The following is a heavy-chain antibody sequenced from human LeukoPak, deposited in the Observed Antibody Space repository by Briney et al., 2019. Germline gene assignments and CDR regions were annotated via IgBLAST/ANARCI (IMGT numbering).Heavy chain of an antibody. J-gene: IGHJ4*02. CDR1: GFTISTYW. CDR3: ARDRGDFDY. V-gene: IGHV3-7*04. CDR2: INQDGSEK. Sequence: PGGSLRLSCAASGFTISTYWMSWVRQAPGKGREWVANINQDGSEKHYVDSVKGRFTISRDSAKNSLYLQMNSLRAEDTAVYYCARDRGDFDYWGQGTLVTVSS.